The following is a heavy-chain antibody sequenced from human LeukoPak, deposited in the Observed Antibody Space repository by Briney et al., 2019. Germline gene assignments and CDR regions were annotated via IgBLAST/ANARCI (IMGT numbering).Heavy chain of an antibody. CDR2: IYPGDSDT. J-gene: IGHJ4*02. V-gene: IGHV5-51*01. CDR1: GYSFTSYW. Sequence: GGSLKISCKGSGYSFTSYWIGWVRQMPGKGLEWMGIIYPGDSDTRYSPSFQGQVTISADKSISTAYLQWSSLKASDTAMYYCARHVIGYYDSSGLDYWGQGTLVTVSS. D-gene: IGHD3-22*01. CDR3: ARHVIGYYDSSGLDY.